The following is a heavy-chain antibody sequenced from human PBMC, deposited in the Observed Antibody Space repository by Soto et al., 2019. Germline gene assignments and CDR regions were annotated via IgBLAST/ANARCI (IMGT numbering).Heavy chain of an antibody. CDR3: ARILFGRSVAGGYFYMDV. J-gene: IGHJ6*03. Sequence: HVTLKESGPVLVNPTETLTLTCTVSGFSLSNGKVGVSWIRQPPGKALEWLAHILSNDEKSYRTSLKSRLTISEDTSKSQVVLTMTNVDPVDTATYYCARILFGRSVAGGYFYMDVWGKGTTVTVSS. D-gene: IGHD6-19*01. V-gene: IGHV2-26*01. CDR1: GFSLSNGKVG. CDR2: ILSNDEK.